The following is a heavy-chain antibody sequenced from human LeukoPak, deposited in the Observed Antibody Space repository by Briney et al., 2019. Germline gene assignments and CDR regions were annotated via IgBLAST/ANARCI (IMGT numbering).Heavy chain of an antibody. CDR2: ISAYNGNT. CDR3: ARVRVDYGDCDFDY. J-gene: IGHJ4*02. CDR1: GYTFTSYG. D-gene: IGHD4-17*01. Sequence: ASVKVSCKASGYTFTSYGISWVRQAPGQGLEWMGWISAYNGNTNYAQKLQGRVTMTTDTSTSTAYTELRSLRSDDTAVYYCARVRVDYGDCDFDYWGQGTLVTVSS. V-gene: IGHV1-18*04.